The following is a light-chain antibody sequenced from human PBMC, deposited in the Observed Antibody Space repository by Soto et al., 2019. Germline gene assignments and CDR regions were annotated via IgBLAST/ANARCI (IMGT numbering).Light chain of an antibody. CDR3: QQYNSSPWT. CDR2: DAS. Sequence: DIQMTQSPSTLSASIGDRVTITCRASQTISEWLAWYQQKPGKAPEVLIYDASSLESGVPSRFSGSGSGTECTLTISSLQPEDSATYYCQQYNSSPWTFGQGNKGEIK. CDR1: QTISEW. V-gene: IGKV1-5*01. J-gene: IGKJ1*01.